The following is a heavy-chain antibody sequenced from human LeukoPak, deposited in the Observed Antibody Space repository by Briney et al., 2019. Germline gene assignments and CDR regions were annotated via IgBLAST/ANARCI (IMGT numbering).Heavy chain of an antibody. CDR2: ISSSSSYI. CDR1: GFTFSSYS. V-gene: IGHV3-21*01. D-gene: IGHD4-23*01. CDR3: ARVAPNYGGNSWFDY. J-gene: IGHJ4*02. Sequence: GGSLRLSCAASGFTFSSYSMNWVRQAPGKGLEWVSSISSSSSYIYYADSVKGRFTISRDNAKNSLDLQMNSLRAEDTAVYYCARVAPNYGGNSWFDYWGQGTLVTVSS.